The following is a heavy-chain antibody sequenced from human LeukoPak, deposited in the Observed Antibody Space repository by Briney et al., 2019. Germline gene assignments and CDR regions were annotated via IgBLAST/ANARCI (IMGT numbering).Heavy chain of an antibody. D-gene: IGHD6-19*01. J-gene: IGHJ4*02. V-gene: IGHV3-30*19. Sequence: PGGSLRLSCAASGFTFSSYGMHWVRQAPGKGLEWVAVISYDGSNKYYADSVKGRFTISRDNSKNTLYLQMNSLRAEDTAVYYCARVFSSGWFSPPDYWGQGTLVTVSS. CDR3: ARVFSSGWFSPPDY. CDR1: GFTFSSYG. CDR2: ISYDGSNK.